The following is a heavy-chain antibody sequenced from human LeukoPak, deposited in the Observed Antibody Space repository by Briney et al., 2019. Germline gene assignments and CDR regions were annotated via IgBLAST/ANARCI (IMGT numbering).Heavy chain of an antibody. CDR1: GYTFTSYD. Sequence: GASVKVSCKASGYTFTSYDISWVRQAPGQGLEWMGWISAYNGNTNYAQKLQGRVTMTTDTSTSTAYMELRSLRSDDTAVYYCARDSAPTVTTWYYYYYGMDVWGQGTTVTVSS. CDR3: ARDSAPTVTTWYYYYYGMDV. CDR2: ISAYNGNT. J-gene: IGHJ6*02. D-gene: IGHD4-17*01. V-gene: IGHV1-18*01.